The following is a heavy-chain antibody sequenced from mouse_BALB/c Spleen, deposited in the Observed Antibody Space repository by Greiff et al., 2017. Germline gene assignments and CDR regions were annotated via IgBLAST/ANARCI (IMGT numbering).Heavy chain of an antibody. CDR2: IYPGDGDT. D-gene: IGHD4-1*01. V-gene: IGHV1-80*01. Sequence: QVQLQQSGAELVRPGSSVKISCKASGYAFSSYWMNWVKQRPGQGLEWIGQIYPGDGDTNYNGKFKGKATLTADKSSSTAYMQRSSLTSEDSAVYFCARKGRTGGSYYFDSRGQGTTLTVSS. CDR1: GYAFSSYW. J-gene: IGHJ2*01. CDR3: ARKGRTGGSYYFDS.